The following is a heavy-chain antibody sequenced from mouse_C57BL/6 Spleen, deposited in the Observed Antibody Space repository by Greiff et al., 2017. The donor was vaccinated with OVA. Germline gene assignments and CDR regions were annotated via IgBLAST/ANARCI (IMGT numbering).Heavy chain of an antibody. CDR3: VSLQYYAIDY. J-gene: IGHJ4*01. V-gene: IGHV10-1*01. Sequence: EAGGGLVQPKGSLKLSCAASGFSFNTYAMNWVRQAPGKGLEWVARIRSKSNNYATYYADSVKDRFTISRDDSGSMLYLQMNNLKTADTAMYYCVSLQYYAIDYWGQGTSVTVSS. CDR2: IRSKSNNYAT. D-gene: IGHD2-10*01. CDR1: GFSFNTYA.